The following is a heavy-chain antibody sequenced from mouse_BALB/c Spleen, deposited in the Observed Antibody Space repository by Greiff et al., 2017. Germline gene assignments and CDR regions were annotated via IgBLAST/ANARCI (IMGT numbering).Heavy chain of an antibody. J-gene: IGHJ2*01. D-gene: IGHD1-1*01. V-gene: IGHV5-4*02. Sequence: DVHLVESGGGLVKPGGSLKLSCAASGFTFSDYYMYWVRQTPEKRLEWVATISDGGSYTYYPDSVKGRFTISRDNAKNNLYLQMSSLKSEDTAMYYCARERRVYGSRYFDYWGQGTTLTVSS. CDR2: ISDGGSYT. CDR1: GFTFSDYY. CDR3: ARERRVYGSRYFDY.